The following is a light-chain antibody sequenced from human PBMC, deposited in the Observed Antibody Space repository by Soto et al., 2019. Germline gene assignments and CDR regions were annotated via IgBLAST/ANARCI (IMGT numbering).Light chain of an antibody. CDR1: SSNIGNNY. J-gene: IGLJ1*01. Sequence: QSVLTQPPSASGTPGQRVNISCSGSSSNIGNNYVYWYQQLPRTAPKLLMYSNNQRPSGVPDRFSGSKSGTSASLAISGLRAEDEGDYYCAAWDDTLSGPVYVFGTRTKVTVL. V-gene: IGLV1-47*02. CDR3: AAWDDTLSGPVYV. CDR2: SNN.